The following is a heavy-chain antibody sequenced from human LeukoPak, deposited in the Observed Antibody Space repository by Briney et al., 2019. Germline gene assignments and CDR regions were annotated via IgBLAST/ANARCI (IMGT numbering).Heavy chain of an antibody. CDR3: ATGLKQLPPFDY. J-gene: IGHJ4*02. CDR1: GYTLTELS. V-gene: IGHV1-24*01. D-gene: IGHD6-13*01. CDR2: FDPEDGET. Sequence: ASVNVSCTVSGYTLTELSMHWVRQAPGKGLEWMGGFDPEDGETIYAQKFQGRVTMTEDTSTDTAYMELSSLRSEDTAVYYCATGLKQLPPFDYWGQGTLVTVSS.